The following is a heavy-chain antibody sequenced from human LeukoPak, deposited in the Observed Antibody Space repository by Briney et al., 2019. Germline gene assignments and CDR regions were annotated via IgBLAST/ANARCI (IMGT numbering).Heavy chain of an antibody. CDR2: IYYSGST. CDR3: ARVDYDILTGKRPIDY. Sequence: PSETLSLTCTVSGGSVSSYYWSWIRQPPGKGLEWIGDIYYSGSTNYNPSLRSRVTISVDTSKNHFSLKLSSVTAADTAVYYCARVDYDILTGKRPIDYWGQGTLVTVSS. J-gene: IGHJ4*02. V-gene: IGHV4-59*08. CDR1: GGSVSSYY. D-gene: IGHD3-9*01.